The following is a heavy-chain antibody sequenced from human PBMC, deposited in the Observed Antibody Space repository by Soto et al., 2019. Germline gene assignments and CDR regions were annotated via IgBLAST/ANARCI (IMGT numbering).Heavy chain of an antibody. Sequence: PGGSLRLSCAASGFTFGNYSMHWVRQAPGKGLEWVSSIGSRGGTYYADSVKGRLTISREYAKNSLSLQMNSLRAEDTAVYYCAREETAWPLAYGLDVWGQGTTVTVSS. V-gene: IGHV3-21*01. D-gene: IGHD2-21*02. CDR1: GFTFGNYS. CDR2: IGSRGGT. J-gene: IGHJ6*02. CDR3: AREETAWPLAYGLDV.